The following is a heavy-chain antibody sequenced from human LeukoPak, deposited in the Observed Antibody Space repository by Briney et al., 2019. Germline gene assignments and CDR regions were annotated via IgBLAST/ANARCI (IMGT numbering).Heavy chain of an antibody. J-gene: IGHJ5*02. V-gene: IGHV3-48*01. CDR3: ATYRQVLLPFEA. CDR1: GFTFSSYV. CDR2: ISSSSSTI. Sequence: GGSLRLSCAASGFTFSSYVIHWVRQAPGKGLEWVSYISSSSSTIYYADSVKGRFTISRDNAKNSLYLQLNSLRAEDTAIYYCATYRQVLLPFEAWGQGTLVTVSS. D-gene: IGHD5-18*01.